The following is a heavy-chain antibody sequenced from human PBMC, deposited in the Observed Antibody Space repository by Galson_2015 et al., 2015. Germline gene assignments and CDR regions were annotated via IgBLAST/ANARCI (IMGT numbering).Heavy chain of an antibody. CDR2: INPNSGGT. J-gene: IGHJ2*01. D-gene: IGHD4-17*01. V-gene: IGHV1-2*06. CDR1: GYTFTDYY. Sequence: SVKVSCKASGYTFTDYYMHWVRQAPGQGLEWMGRINPNSGGTNYAQKFQGRVTMTRDTSISTAYMELSRLRSDDTAVYYCARERSTVTNWYFDLWGRGTLVTVSS. CDR3: ARERSTVTNWYFDL.